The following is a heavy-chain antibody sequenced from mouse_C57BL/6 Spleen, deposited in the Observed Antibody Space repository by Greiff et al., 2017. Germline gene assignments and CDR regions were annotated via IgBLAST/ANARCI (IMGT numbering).Heavy chain of an antibody. Sequence: QVQLQQPGAELVKPGASVKMSCKASGYTFTSYWITWVKQTPGQGLEWIGDIYPGSGSTNYNEKFKSKATLTVDTSSSTAYMQLSSLTSEDAAVYYCAREGTAQATGYYAMDYWGQGTSVTVSS. J-gene: IGHJ4*01. CDR3: AREGTAQATGYYAMDY. CDR2: IYPGSGST. D-gene: IGHD3-2*02. V-gene: IGHV1-55*01. CDR1: GYTFTSYW.